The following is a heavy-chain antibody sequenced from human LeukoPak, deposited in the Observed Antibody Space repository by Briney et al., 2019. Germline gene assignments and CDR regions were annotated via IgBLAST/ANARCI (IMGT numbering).Heavy chain of an antibody. V-gene: IGHV4-59*01. CDR1: GDSISDYY. CDR3: ARELDGDGRWVDP. J-gene: IGHJ5*02. D-gene: IGHD5-24*01. Sequence: PSETLSLTCTVSGDSISDYYWSWIRQRPGKGLEWIGEVYYSGSTHYIPSLKSRLTISVDTSKNPFSLRLRSVTAADTAMYYCARELDGDGRWVDPWGQGTLVTVSS. CDR2: VYYSGST.